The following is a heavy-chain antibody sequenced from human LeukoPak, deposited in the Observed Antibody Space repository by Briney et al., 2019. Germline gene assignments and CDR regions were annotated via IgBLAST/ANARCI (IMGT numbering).Heavy chain of an antibody. CDR3: ARPPED. CDR1: GFTFSSFG. V-gene: IGHV3-33*01. CDR2: IWYDGSKK. J-gene: IGHJ4*02. Sequence: GRSLKLSCAASGFTFSSFGMHWVRQAPGKGLEWVAVIWYDGSKKNYADSVRGRFTISRDNSKNTLYLQMNSQRAEDTGVYYCARPPEDWGQGTLVTVSS.